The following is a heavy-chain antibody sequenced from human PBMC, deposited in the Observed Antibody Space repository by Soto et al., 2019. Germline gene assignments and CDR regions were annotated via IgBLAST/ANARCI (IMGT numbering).Heavy chain of an antibody. CDR2: IIPIFGTA. Sequence: SVKVSCKASGGTFSSYAISWARQAPGQGLEWMGGIIPIFGTANYAQKFQGRVTITADESTSTAYMELSSLRSEDTAVYYCARDSTTVDTAMVTRYYGMDVWGQGTTVTVSS. CDR1: GGTFSSYA. J-gene: IGHJ6*02. CDR3: ARDSTTVDTAMVTRYYGMDV. V-gene: IGHV1-69*13. D-gene: IGHD5-18*01.